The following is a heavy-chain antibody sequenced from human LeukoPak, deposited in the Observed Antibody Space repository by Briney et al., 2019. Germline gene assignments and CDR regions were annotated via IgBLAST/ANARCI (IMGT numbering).Heavy chain of an antibody. CDR2: INPTGGVT. Sequence: ASVKVSCKASGYSFPTYYMHWVRQAPGQGLEWMGIINPTGGVTAYAQKFQGRVTVTRDTSTSTVYIALSSLRSEDTAVYYCARSSPPAYYDFWNGYLDYWGQGTLVAVSS. D-gene: IGHD3-3*01. J-gene: IGHJ4*02. V-gene: IGHV1-46*01. CDR1: GYSFPTYY. CDR3: ARSSPPAYYDFWNGYLDY.